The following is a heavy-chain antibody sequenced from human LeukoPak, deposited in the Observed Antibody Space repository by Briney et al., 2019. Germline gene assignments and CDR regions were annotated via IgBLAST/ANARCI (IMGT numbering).Heavy chain of an antibody. V-gene: IGHV3-23*01. J-gene: IGHJ4*02. D-gene: IGHD2-21*01. CDR2: ISGSGGST. Sequence: GGSLRLSCAASGFTFSSYAMSWVRQAPGKGLEWVSAISGSGGSTYYADSVKGRFTISRDNSKNTLYLQMNSLRAEDTAVYYCANVESYCGGDCYSYYFDYWGQGTLVTVSS. CDR1: GFTFSSYA. CDR3: ANVESYCGGDCYSYYFDY.